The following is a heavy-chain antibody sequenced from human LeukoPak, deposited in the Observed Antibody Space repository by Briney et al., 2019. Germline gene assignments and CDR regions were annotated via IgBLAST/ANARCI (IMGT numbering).Heavy chain of an antibody. J-gene: IGHJ6*03. CDR3: ARGRLGRVNYYYYMDV. CDR2: MNPNSGNT. Sequence: GASVTVSCKASGYTFTSYDINWVRQATGQGLEWMGWMNPNSGNTGYAQKFQGRVTITRNTSISTAYMELSSLRSEDTAVYYCARGRLGRVNYYYYMDVWGKGTTVTVSS. CDR1: GYTFTSYD. D-gene: IGHD4-11*01. V-gene: IGHV1-8*01.